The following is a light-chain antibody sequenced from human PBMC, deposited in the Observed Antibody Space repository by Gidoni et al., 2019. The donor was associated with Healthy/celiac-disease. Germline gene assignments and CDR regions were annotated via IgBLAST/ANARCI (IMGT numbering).Light chain of an antibody. CDR2: GAS. CDR1: QSVSSSY. J-gene: IGKJ1*01. CDR3: QQYGSSPWT. Sequence: EIVFTHSPGTLSLSPGERATLSCRASQSVSSSYLAWYQQKPGQAPRLLIYGASSRATGIPDRFSGSGSGTDFTLTISRLEPEDFAVYYCQQYGSSPWTFXHXTKVEIK. V-gene: IGKV3-20*01.